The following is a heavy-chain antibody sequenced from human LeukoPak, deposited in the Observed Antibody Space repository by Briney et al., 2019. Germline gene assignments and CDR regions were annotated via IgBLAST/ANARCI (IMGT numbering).Heavy chain of an antibody. Sequence: ASVKVSFKASGYTFTVYYMHWVRQAPGQGLEWMGWVHPNSGGTNYAQKFQGRVTLTRDTSISTAYMELSRLRSDDTAVYYCARDRAPSSSYYFDYWGQGTLVTVSS. J-gene: IGHJ4*02. V-gene: IGHV1-2*02. CDR1: GYTFTVYY. CDR3: ARDRAPSSSYYFDY. CDR2: VHPNSGGT. D-gene: IGHD2-2*01.